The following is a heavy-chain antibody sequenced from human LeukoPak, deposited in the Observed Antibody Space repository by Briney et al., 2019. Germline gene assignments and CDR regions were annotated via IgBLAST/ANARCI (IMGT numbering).Heavy chain of an antibody. V-gene: IGHV4-39*07. CDR3: ARDNPYGSGTDY. CDR1: YGSISDISYY. Sequence: PSETLSLTCTVSYGSISDISYYWGWIRQPPGKGLEWIGSIYFSGRTYYNMSLKSRVTISIDTSKNQFSLKVNSVTAADTAVYYCARDNPYGSGTDYWGQGTLVTVSS. J-gene: IGHJ4*02. CDR2: IYFSGRT. D-gene: IGHD3-10*01.